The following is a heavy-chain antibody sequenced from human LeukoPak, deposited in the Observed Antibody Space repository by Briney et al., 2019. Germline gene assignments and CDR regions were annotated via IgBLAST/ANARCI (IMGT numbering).Heavy chain of an antibody. D-gene: IGHD6-13*01. CDR1: GGSISSGIYY. V-gene: IGHV4-61*01. CDR3: ARRGGYSSSDYYYYYYMDV. CDR2: IYYSGST. Sequence: SETLSLTCTVSGGSISSGIYYWTWIRQPPGKGLEWIGYIYYSGSTNYNPSLKSRVTISVDTSKNQFSLKLSSVTAADTAVYYCARRGGYSSSDYYYYYYMDVWGKGTTVTVSS. J-gene: IGHJ6*03.